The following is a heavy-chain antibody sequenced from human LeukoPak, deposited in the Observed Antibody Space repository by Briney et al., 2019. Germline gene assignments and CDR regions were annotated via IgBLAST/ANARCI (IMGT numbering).Heavy chain of an antibody. CDR2: ISSSGSTI. V-gene: IGHV3-11*01. CDR1: GFTFSDYY. D-gene: IGHD6-6*01. J-gene: IGHJ4*02. Sequence: GGSLRLSCATSGFTFSDYYMSWIRQAPGKGLEWVSYISSSGSTIYYADSVKGRFTISRDNAKNSLYLQMNSLRAEDTAVYYCARGSYSSSLVYFDYWGQGTLVTVSS. CDR3: ARGSYSSSLVYFDY.